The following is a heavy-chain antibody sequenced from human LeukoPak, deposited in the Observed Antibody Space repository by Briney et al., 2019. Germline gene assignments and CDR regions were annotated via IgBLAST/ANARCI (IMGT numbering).Heavy chain of an antibody. CDR2: IIPIFGTA. Sequence: SVKVSCKASGGTFSSYAISWVRQAPGQGLEWMGGIIPIFGTANYAQKFQGRVTITTDESTSTAYMELSSLRSEDTAVYYCARGALGYYDSSGYYYNWFDPWGQGTLVTVSS. J-gene: IGHJ5*02. CDR1: GGTFSSYA. V-gene: IGHV1-69*05. CDR3: ARGALGYYDSSGYYYNWFDP. D-gene: IGHD3-22*01.